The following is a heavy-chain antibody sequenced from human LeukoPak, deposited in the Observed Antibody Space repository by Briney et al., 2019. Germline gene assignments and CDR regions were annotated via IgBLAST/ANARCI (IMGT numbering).Heavy chain of an antibody. J-gene: IGHJ4*02. D-gene: IGHD1-26*01. CDR2: IKQDGSEK. V-gene: IGHV3-7*03. Sequence: GGSLRLSCTASGLTLSNYWMIWVRQAPGKGLQWVAKIKQDGSEKYYVDSVKGRFIISRDNAENSLYLQMNSPRVEDTAVYYCAARSSGNPYFWGQGTLVTVSS. CDR1: GLTLSNYW. CDR3: AARSSGNPYF.